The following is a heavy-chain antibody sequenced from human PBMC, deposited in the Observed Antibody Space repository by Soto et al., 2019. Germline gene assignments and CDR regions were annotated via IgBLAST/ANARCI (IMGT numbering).Heavy chain of an antibody. CDR2: IYHSGST. J-gene: IGHJ3*02. CDR1: GGSISSGGYS. D-gene: IGHD3-16*01. Sequence: SETLSLTCAVSGGSISSGGYSWSWIRQPPGKGLEWIGYIYHSGSTYYNPSLKSRVTISVDRSKNQFSLKLSSVTAADTAVYYCARGSAGGPDAFDIWGQGTMVTV. V-gene: IGHV4-30-2*01. CDR3: ARGSAGGPDAFDI.